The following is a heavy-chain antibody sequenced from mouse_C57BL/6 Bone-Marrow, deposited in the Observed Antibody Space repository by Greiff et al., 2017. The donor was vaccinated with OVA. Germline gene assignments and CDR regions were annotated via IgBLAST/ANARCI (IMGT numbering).Heavy chain of an antibody. CDR2: INPDSSTI. CDR3: ARGGGYYVDYAMDY. J-gene: IGHJ4*01. D-gene: IGHD2-3*01. Sequence: AASGVDFSRYWMSWVRRAPGKGLEWIGEINPDSSTINYAPSLKDKFIISRDNAKNTLYLQMSKVRSEDTALYYCARGGGYYVDYAMDYWGQGTSVTVSS. CDR1: GVDFSRYW. V-gene: IGHV4-1*01.